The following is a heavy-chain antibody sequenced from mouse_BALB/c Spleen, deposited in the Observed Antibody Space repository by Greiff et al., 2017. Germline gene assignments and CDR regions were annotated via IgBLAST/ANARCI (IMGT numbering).Heavy chain of an antibody. D-gene: IGHD2-1*01. CDR2: IDPENGNT. J-gene: IGHJ3*01. CDR1: GFNIKDYY. Sequence: VQLQQSGAELVRPGALVKLSCKASGFNIKDYYMHWVKRRPEQGLEWIGWIDPENGNTIYDPKFQGKASITADTSSNTAYLQLSSLTSEDTAVYYCARWRGNAYWGQGTLVTVSA. V-gene: IGHV14-1*02. CDR3: ARWRGNAY.